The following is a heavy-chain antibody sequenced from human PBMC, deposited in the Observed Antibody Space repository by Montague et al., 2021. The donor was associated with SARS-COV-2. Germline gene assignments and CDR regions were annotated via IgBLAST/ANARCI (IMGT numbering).Heavy chain of an antibody. Sequence: TLSLTCSVSGVSISSGAYYWSWIRQHPGKGLEWIGYIYYNGSTYYNPSLKSRVTIAVDTSKNHFSLKLSSVTTADTAVYYCARSPYYDSSGQVGFDFWGQGTLVTVSS. CDR1: GVSISSGAYY. D-gene: IGHD3-22*01. V-gene: IGHV4-31*03. J-gene: IGHJ4*02. CDR2: IYYNGST. CDR3: ARSPYYDSSGQVGFDF.